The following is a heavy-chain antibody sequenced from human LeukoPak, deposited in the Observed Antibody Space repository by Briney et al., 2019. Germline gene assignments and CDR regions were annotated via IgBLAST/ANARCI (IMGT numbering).Heavy chain of an antibody. J-gene: IGHJ4*02. CDR1: GYTFTSYY. D-gene: IGHD4-23*01. CDR2: NNPSGGSS. CDR3: ASTRISSGGNRYYFDY. Sequence: ASVKVSCKASGYTFTSYYMHWVRQAPGQGLEWMGINNPSGGSSSYAQKFQGRVTMTRDTSTSTVYMELSSLRSEDTAVYYCASTRISSGGNRYYFDYWGQGTLVTVSS. V-gene: IGHV1-46*01.